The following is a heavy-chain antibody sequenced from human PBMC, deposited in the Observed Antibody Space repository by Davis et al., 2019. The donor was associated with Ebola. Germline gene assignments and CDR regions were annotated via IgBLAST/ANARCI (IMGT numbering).Heavy chain of an antibody. V-gene: IGHV3-48*04. Sequence: GESLKISCAGSGFTFSAYSMNWVRQAPGKGLEWVSHISGSSNIIYYADSVKGRFTISRDNAKNSLYLQMNSLRAEDTAVYYCARGRWLQFGYYFDYWGQGTLVTVSS. CDR2: ISGSSNII. CDR1: GFTFSAYS. J-gene: IGHJ4*02. D-gene: IGHD5-24*01. CDR3: ARGRWLQFGYYFDY.